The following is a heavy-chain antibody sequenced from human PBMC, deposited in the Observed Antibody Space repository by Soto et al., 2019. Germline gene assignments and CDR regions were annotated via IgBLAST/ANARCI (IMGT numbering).Heavy chain of an antibody. J-gene: IGHJ4*02. D-gene: IGHD3-16*01. CDR2: ISYDGSNK. CDR3: AKDRTQLGGLAGY. CDR1: GFTFSSYG. Sequence: QVQLVESGGGVVQPGRSLRLSCAASGFTFSSYGMHWVRQAPGKGLEWVAVISYDGSNKYYADSVKGRFTISRDNSKNTLYLQMNSRRAEDTAVYYCAKDRTQLGGLAGYWGQGTLVTVSS. V-gene: IGHV3-30*18.